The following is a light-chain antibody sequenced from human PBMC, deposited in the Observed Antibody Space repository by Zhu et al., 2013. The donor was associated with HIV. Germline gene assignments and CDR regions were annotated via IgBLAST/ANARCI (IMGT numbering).Light chain of an antibody. CDR3: LQDYTYPLT. J-gene: IGKJ1*01. Sequence: IQMTQSPSSLSASVGDRVTITCRASQGIRHNLGWYQQKPGQAPKPLIYAASSLQSGAPSRFSGTGSGTDFTLTISSLQPEDFATYYCLQDYTYPLTFGQGTKVDIK. CDR2: AAS. V-gene: IGKV1-6*01. CDR1: QGIRHN.